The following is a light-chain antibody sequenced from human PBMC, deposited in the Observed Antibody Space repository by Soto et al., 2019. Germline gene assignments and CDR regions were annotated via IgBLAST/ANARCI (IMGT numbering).Light chain of an antibody. Sequence: EIVLTQSPGTLSLSPGERATLSCRASQSVTNNYLAWFQQKPGQAPRLLIYGASSRATGIPDRFSGSGSGTDFTLTITRLEPEDSAVYYCHQYGSSPRTFGQGTKVDI. J-gene: IGKJ1*01. CDR2: GAS. CDR1: QSVTNNY. V-gene: IGKV3-20*01. CDR3: HQYGSSPRT.